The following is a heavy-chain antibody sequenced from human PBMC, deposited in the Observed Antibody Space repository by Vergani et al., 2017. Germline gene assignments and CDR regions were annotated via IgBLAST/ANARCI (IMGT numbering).Heavy chain of an antibody. CDR1: GFTFSSYA. J-gene: IGHJ4*02. V-gene: IGHV3-30-3*01. D-gene: IGHD3-16*01. Sequence: VQLVESGGGLVQPGRSLRLSCAASGFTFSSYAMHWVRQAPGKGLEWVAVISYDGSNKYYADSVKGRFTISRDNSKNTLYLQMNSLRAEDTAVYYCARLKFEGTYYYFDYWGQGTLVTVSS. CDR3: ARLKFEGTYYYFDY. CDR2: ISYDGSNK.